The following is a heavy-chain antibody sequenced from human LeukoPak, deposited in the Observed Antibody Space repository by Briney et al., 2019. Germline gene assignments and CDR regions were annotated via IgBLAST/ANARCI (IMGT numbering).Heavy chain of an antibody. CDR1: GGSISSSSYY. CDR2: IYYSGST. V-gene: IGHV4-39*01. Sequence: KTSETLSLTCTVSGGSISSSSYYWGWIRQPPGKGLEWIGSIYYSGSTYYNPSLKSRVTISVDTSKNQFSLKLSSVTAADTAVYYCARRGYDFWTDYWGQGTLVTVSS. CDR3: ARRGYDFWTDY. J-gene: IGHJ4*02. D-gene: IGHD3-3*01.